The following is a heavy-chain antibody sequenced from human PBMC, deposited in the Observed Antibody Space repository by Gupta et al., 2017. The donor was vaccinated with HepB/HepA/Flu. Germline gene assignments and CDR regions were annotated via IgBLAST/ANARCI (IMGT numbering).Heavy chain of an antibody. CDR2: IKMMSDGGAA. Sequence: EVQLVESGGGLVKPGGSLRLSCVVSGFPLRNAWMSWVRQAPGKALEWVGLIKMMSDGGAAEYAAPVRGRFTISRDDSKNSLYLQMNNPKTEDTGLYYRTTDSWELQLGSDHWGQGTLVTVSA. J-gene: IGHJ4*02. CDR3: TTDSWELQLGSDH. D-gene: IGHD1-26*01. V-gene: IGHV3-15*01. CDR1: GFPLRNAW.